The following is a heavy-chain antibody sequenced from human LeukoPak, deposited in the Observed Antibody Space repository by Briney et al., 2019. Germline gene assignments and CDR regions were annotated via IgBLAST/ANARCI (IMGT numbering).Heavy chain of an antibody. Sequence: ASVKVSCKASGGTFSSYAISWVRQAPGQGLEWMGGIIPIFGTANYAQRFQGRVTITADESTSTAYMELSSLRSEDTAVYYCARGPPGIVGANSLFDYWGQGTLVTVSS. D-gene: IGHD1-26*01. CDR2: IIPIFGTA. J-gene: IGHJ4*02. V-gene: IGHV1-69*13. CDR1: GGTFSSYA. CDR3: ARGPPGIVGANSLFDY.